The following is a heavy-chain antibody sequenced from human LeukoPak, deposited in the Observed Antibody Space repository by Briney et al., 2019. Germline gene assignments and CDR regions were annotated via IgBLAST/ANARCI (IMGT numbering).Heavy chain of an antibody. J-gene: IGHJ4*02. D-gene: IGHD3-10*01. CDR2: IYYSGST. V-gene: IGHV4-31*03. Sequence: SQTLSLTCTVSGGSISSGGYYWSWIRQHPGKGLEWIGYIYYSGSTYYNPSLKSRVTISVDTSKNQFSLKLSSVTAAGTAVYYCARGRGLLWFGRDDWGQGTLVTVSS. CDR3: ARGRGLLWFGRDD. CDR1: GGSISSGGYY.